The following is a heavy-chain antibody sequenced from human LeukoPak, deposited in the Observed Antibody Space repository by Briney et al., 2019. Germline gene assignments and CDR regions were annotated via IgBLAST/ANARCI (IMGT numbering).Heavy chain of an antibody. CDR3: ASDSYSPEYFQH. D-gene: IGHD2-21*02. CDR2: IYINPVTT. V-gene: IGHV3-23*05. J-gene: IGHJ1*01. Sequence: GGSLRLSCAASGFTFSSYAMSWVRQAPGKGLEWVSIIYINPVTTHYADSVKGRFTISRDNSKNTLYLQMNSLRAEDTAVYYCASDSYSPEYFQHWGQGTLVTVSS. CDR1: GFTFSSYA.